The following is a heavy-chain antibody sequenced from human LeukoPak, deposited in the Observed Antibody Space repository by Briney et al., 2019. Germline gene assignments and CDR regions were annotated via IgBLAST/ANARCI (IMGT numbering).Heavy chain of an antibody. CDR1: GYTFTGYN. V-gene: IGHV1-2*02. J-gene: IGHJ4*02. D-gene: IGHD1-26*01. CDR2: INPNSGGT. CDR3: ARVFDGGSYYGESVGY. Sequence: RASVKVSCKASGYTFTGYNMHWVRQAPGQGLEWMGWINPNSGGTNYAQKFQGRVTMTRDTSISTAYMELSRLRSDDKAVYYCARVFDGGSYYGESVGYWGQGTLVTVSS.